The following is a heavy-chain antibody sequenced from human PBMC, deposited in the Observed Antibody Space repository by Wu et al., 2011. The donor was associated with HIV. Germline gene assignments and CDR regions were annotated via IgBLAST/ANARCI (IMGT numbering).Heavy chain of an antibody. J-gene: IGHJ6*02. CDR1: GGTFSSYA. CDR3: ARDESGSSSFYGMDV. CDR2: ISTYSGNT. V-gene: IGHV1-18*01. Sequence: QVQLVRSGDGVKKPGSSMKVSCTASGGTFSSYAISWVRQAPGQGLEWMGWISTYSGNTKYAQRLQGRVTMTTDTPANTAYMELRSLRSDDTAVYYCARDESGSSSFYGMDVWGQGTTVTVSS. D-gene: IGHD1-26*01.